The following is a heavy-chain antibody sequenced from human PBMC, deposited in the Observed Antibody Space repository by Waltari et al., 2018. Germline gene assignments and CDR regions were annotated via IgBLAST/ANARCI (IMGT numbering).Heavy chain of an antibody. J-gene: IGHJ2*01. V-gene: IGHV4-34*01. Sequence: QVQLQQWGAGLLKPSETLSLTCAVYGGSLDPSFWSWIRQSPGKGLEWIGEINQRGTINYNPSLRSRVTMSVDRSTKEFSLRLRSITTADTAVYYCARGGGVILPNYLHFDLWGRGTLVTVSS. CDR1: GGSLDPSF. CDR2: INQRGTI. D-gene: IGHD3-16*01. CDR3: ARGGGVILPNYLHFDL.